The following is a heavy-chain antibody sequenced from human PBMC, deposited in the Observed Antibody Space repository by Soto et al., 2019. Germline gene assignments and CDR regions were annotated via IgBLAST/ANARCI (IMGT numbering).Heavy chain of an antibody. V-gene: IGHV3-7*04. CDR3: ARGDYSDNRGPFSDAFDV. Sequence: EVQLVESGGGLVQPGGSVRLSCAASGFTFSSYWMTWVRQAPGKGLEWVANIKPDGSEKYYVDSVKGRFTMSRDNVKNSXXLQMNSLRAEDPAVYYCARGDYSDNRGPFSDAFDVWGQGTMVTVSS. CDR1: GFTFSSYW. J-gene: IGHJ3*01. CDR2: IKPDGSEK. D-gene: IGHD3-22*01.